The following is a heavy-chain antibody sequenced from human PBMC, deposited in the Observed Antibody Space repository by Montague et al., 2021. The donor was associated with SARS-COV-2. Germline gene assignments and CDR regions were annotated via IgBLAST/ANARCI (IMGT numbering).Heavy chain of an antibody. Sequence: SLRLSCAASGFTFSSYAMHWVRQAPGKGLEWVAVISYDGSNKYYADSVKGRFTISRDNSKNTLYLQMNSLRAEGTAVYYCARDGAQYDFWSGYYSSEAVYYYYYGMDVWGQGTTVTVSS. CDR1: GFTFSSYA. J-gene: IGHJ6*02. CDR2: ISYDGSNK. D-gene: IGHD3-3*01. V-gene: IGHV3-30-3*01. CDR3: ARDGAQYDFWSGYYSSEAVYYYYYGMDV.